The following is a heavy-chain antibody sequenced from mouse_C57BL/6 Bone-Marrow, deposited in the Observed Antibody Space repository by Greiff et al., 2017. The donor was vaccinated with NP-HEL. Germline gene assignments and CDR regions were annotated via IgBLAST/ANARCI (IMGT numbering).Heavy chain of an antibody. CDR2: IYPGDGDS. CDR1: GSAISSYW. Sequence: QVPLEQPGAELVKPGASVKISCKASGSAISSYWMNWVKPWPGKGLAWIGQIYPGDGDSYYNGKFKGKVTLTVDKTSSADYMQLSSLTSDDSSVYFCAIFPLYTTVLANLCCYFDYWGQGTTRTVSS. V-gene: IGHV1-80*01. D-gene: IGHD1-1*01. CDR3: AIFPLYTTVLANLCCYFDY. J-gene: IGHJ2*01.